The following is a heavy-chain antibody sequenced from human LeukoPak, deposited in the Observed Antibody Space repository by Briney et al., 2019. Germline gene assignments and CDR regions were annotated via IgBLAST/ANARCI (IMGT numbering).Heavy chain of an antibody. J-gene: IGHJ4*02. V-gene: IGHV3-33*06. CDR2: ISFDGSNK. CDR3: AKDWDPDY. CDR1: GFTFSSFG. D-gene: IGHD1-26*01. Sequence: PGGSLRLSCAASGFTFSSFGMHWVRQAPGKGLEWVAVISFDGSNKYYGDSVKGRFTISRDNSKNTLYLQMNSLRAEDTAVYDCAKDWDPDYWGQGTLVTVSS.